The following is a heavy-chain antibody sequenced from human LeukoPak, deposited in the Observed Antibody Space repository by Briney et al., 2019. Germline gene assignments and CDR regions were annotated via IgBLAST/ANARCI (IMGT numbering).Heavy chain of an antibody. CDR1: GFTFSSYA. J-gene: IGHJ4*02. V-gene: IGHV3-23*01. D-gene: IGHD3-10*01. CDR3: ASGVDGSGSYAY. Sequence: GGSLRLSCAASGFTFSSYAMSWVRQAPGKGLEWVSVISGSGDTTDNADSVKGRFTISRDNAKNSLYLQMNSLRAEDTAVYYCASGVDGSGSYAYWGQGTLVTVSS. CDR2: ISGSGDTT.